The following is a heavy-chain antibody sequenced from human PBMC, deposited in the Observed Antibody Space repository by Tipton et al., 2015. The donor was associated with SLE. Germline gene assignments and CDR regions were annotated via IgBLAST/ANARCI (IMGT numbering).Heavy chain of an antibody. J-gene: IGHJ6*03. CDR2: IYPSGST. D-gene: IGHD2-2*01. CDR1: GGSINSDFDY. Sequence: TLSLTCTVSGGSINSDFDYWSWIRQPAGKGLEWIGRIYPSGSTDYNPSLRSRVTISVDTSKNQFSLNLSSVTAADTAVYYCARDSRYQLTYYYMDVWGKGTTVTVSS. V-gene: IGHV4-61*02. CDR3: ARDSRYQLTYYYMDV.